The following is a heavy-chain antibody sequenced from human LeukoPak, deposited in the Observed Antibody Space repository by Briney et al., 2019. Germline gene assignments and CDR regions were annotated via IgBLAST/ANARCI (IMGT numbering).Heavy chain of an antibody. V-gene: IGHV4-30-4*01. CDR1: GGSISSGENY. J-gene: IGHJ4*02. D-gene: IGHD3-22*01. Sequence: SETLSLTCTVSGGSISSGENYWSWIRQPPGEALEWIGYIYNSGSAYYNPSLKSRVAISVDTSKNQFSLKLSSVTAADTAVYYCARVMWYDSSGYYLDYWGQGTLVTVSS. CDR3: ARVMWYDSSGYYLDY. CDR2: IYNSGSA.